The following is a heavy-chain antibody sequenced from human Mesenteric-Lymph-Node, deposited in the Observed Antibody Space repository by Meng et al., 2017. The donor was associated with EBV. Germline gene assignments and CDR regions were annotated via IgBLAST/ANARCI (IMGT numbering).Heavy chain of an antibody. CDR3: AGTVQLERHWFDP. J-gene: IGHJ5*02. CDR1: GCPTSSRSYY. V-gene: IGHV4-39*07. D-gene: IGHD1-1*01. CDR2: IYYSGST. Sequence: LRAPPPGLVKTTGPLAPSCTVSGCPTSSRSYYWGWIRQPPGKGLEWIGNIYYSGSTYYNPSLKSRVTISVDTSKNQFSLKLSSVTAADTAVYYCAGTVQLERHWFDPWGQGTLVTVSS.